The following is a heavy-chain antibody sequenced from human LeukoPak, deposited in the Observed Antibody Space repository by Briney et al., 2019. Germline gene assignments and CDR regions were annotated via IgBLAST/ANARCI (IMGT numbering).Heavy chain of an antibody. CDR1: GGSISSYY. Sequence: PSETLSLTCTVSGGSISSYYWSWIRQPPGKGLEWIGYIYYSGSTNYNPSLKSRVTISVDTSKNQFSLKLSSVTAADTAVYYCARGRDYYGSGSYSLEYYFDYWGQGTLVTVSS. V-gene: IGHV4-59*01. J-gene: IGHJ4*02. CDR2: IYYSGST. D-gene: IGHD3-10*01. CDR3: ARGRDYYGSGSYSLEYYFDY.